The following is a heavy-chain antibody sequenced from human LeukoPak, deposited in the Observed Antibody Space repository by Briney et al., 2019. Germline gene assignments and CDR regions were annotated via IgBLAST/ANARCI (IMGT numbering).Heavy chain of an antibody. CDR3: ARVYRRYFDY. J-gene: IGHJ4*02. CDR1: EFTFSSYS. D-gene: IGHD1-14*01. Sequence: GGSLRLSCAGSEFTFSSYSMNWVRQAPGKGLEWVSSISGSSSDIYYADAVKGRFTISRDNAKNSLYLQMNSLRAEDTAVYYCARVYRRYFDYWGQGTLVTVSS. V-gene: IGHV3-21*01. CDR2: ISGSSSDI.